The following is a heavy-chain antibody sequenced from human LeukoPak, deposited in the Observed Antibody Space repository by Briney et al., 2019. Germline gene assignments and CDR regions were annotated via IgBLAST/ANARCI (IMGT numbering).Heavy chain of an antibody. Sequence: GWISAYNGNTNYAQKLQGRVTMTTDTSTSTAYMELRSLRSDDTAVYYCARVGIVVVIDFDYWGQGTLVTVSS. CDR3: ARVGIVVVIDFDY. D-gene: IGHD3-22*01. CDR2: ISAYNGNT. V-gene: IGHV1-18*01. J-gene: IGHJ4*02.